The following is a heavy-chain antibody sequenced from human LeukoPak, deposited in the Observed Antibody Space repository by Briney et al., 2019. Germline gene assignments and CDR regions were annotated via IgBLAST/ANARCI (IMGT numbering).Heavy chain of an antibody. Sequence: SETLSLTCAVYGGSFSGYYWSWIRQPPGKGLEWIGEINHSGSTNYNPSLKSRVTISVDTSKNQFSLKLSSVTAADTAVYYCARHNRITMVRGVIIRTAEYFQLWGQGTLVTVSS. CDR3: ARHNRITMVRGVIIRTAEYFQL. V-gene: IGHV4-34*01. D-gene: IGHD3-10*01. CDR1: GGSFSGYY. J-gene: IGHJ1*01. CDR2: INHSGST.